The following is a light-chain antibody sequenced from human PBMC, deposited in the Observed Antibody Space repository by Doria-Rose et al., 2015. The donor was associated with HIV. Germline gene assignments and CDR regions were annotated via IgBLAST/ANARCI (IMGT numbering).Light chain of an antibody. V-gene: IGLV3-21*02. J-gene: IGLJ2*01. CDR2: DDG. CDR3: QVWDSSSDHVV. CDR1: NIGSKS. Sequence: SYELTQLPSVSVAPGQTARITCGGNNIGSKSVHWYQQKPGQAPVLVVYDDGDRPSGIPERFSGSNSGNTATLTISRVEAGDEADYYCQVWDSSSDHVVFGGGTKLTVL.